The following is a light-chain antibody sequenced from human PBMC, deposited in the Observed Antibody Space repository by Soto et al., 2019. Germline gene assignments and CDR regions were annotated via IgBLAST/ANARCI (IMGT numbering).Light chain of an antibody. Sequence: EIVLTQSPGTLSLSAGERATLSCRASQTISSNYLAWYQQKPGQAPRLLIFGASYRATGIPDRFRGSGSGTDFTLTISRLEPEDFAVYYCQQYGRSPPEFTFGPGTKVDIK. CDR3: QQYGRSPPEFT. CDR2: GAS. CDR1: QTISSNY. J-gene: IGKJ3*01. V-gene: IGKV3-20*01.